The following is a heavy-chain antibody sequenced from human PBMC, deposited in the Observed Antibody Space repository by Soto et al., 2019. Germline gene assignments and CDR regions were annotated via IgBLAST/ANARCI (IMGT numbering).Heavy chain of an antibody. D-gene: IGHD2-21*02. CDR1: GYTFTSYA. V-gene: IGHV1-3*05. J-gene: IGHJ4*02. Sequence: QVQLVQSGAEEKKPGPSVKVSCKASGYTFTSYAMHWVRQAPGQRLEWRGWINAGNGNTKYSQKFQGRVTITRDTSASTADMELSSLSSEDTAVYYCARSIVVGTALDYWGQGTQVTVSS. CDR3: ARSIVVGTALDY. CDR2: INAGNGNT.